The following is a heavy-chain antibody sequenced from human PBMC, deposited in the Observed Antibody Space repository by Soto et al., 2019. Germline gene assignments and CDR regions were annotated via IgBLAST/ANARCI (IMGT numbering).Heavy chain of an antibody. CDR2: IIPNFGTA. V-gene: IGHV1-69*12. J-gene: IGHJ2*01. CDR1: GGTFSSYA. Sequence: QVQLVQSGAEVKKPGSSVKVSCKASGGTFSSYAISWVRQAPGQGLEWMGGIIPNFGTANYAQKFQGRVTITEDESTSTAYMELSSLRSEDTAVYYCARDGLVRGVPTWYFDLWGRGTLVTVSS. D-gene: IGHD3-10*01. CDR3: ARDGLVRGVPTWYFDL.